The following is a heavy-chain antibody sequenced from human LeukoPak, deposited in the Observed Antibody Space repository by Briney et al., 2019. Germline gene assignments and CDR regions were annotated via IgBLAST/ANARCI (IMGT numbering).Heavy chain of an antibody. J-gene: IGHJ4*02. D-gene: IGHD6-13*01. CDR3: AREGIPAAGIDY. V-gene: IGHV3-11*01. Sequence: KPGGSLRLSCAPSGFTFSDHYMTWIRQAPGKGLEWVSYISSSGSHTYHADSVKGRFTISRDNAKKSLHLQMNSLRGEDTAVYYCAREGIPAAGIDYWGQGTLATVSS. CDR2: ISSSGSHT. CDR1: GFTFSDHY.